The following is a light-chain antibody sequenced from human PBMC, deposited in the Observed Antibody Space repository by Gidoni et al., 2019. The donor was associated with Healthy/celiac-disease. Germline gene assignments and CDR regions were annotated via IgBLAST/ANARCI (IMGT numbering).Light chain of an antibody. V-gene: IGKV3-20*01. CDR3: QQYGSSPPLP. CDR1: QSVSRRY. J-gene: IGKJ4*01. Sequence: EIVLTQSPGTLSLSPGERATLACRASQSVSRRYLAWYQQKPGQAPSLRLYGSSSRATCIPDRFSGSGSWTVFTLTLSRLEPEVFAVYYCQQYGSSPPLPFGGGTKVEIK. CDR2: GSS.